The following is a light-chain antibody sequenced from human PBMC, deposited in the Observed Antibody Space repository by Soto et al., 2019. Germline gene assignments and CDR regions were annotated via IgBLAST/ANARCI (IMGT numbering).Light chain of an antibody. J-gene: IGKJ1*01. Sequence: DIQMTQSPSSLSASVRDRVTITCRASQGISNYFAWYQQKQGKVPKLLIYAASTLQSGVPSRFSGSGPGTDFTLTISSLQPEDVATYYCQKYDSAPWTFGQGTKVEMK. CDR3: QKYDSAPWT. CDR1: QGISNY. CDR2: AAS. V-gene: IGKV1-27*01.